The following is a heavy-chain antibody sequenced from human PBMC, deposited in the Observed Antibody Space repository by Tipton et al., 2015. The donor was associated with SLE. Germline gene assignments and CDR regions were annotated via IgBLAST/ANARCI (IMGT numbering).Heavy chain of an antibody. CDR3: ARWAGPTVNFDY. V-gene: IGHV4-39*07. CDR1: GGSISSSSYY. CDR2: IYYSGST. Sequence: LRLSCTVSGGSISSSSYYWGWIRQPPGKGLEWIGSIYYSGSTYYNPSLKSRVTISVDTSKNQFSRKLSSVTAADTAVYYWARWAGPTVNFDYWGQGTLVPVSS. D-gene: IGHD4-11*01. J-gene: IGHJ4*02.